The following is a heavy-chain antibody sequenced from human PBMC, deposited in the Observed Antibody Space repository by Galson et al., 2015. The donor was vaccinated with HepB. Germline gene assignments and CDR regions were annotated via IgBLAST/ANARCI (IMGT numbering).Heavy chain of an antibody. J-gene: IGHJ4*02. CDR1: GFTFSDAW. Sequence: PLRLSCAASGFTFSDAWMSWVRQAPGKRLEWIGFIKVRVDGGTTDYAAPVKDRFTISRDDSKNMLYLPMDTLKTEDTDVYYCTTDLGSGWYARWGQGIPVTVSS. CDR2: IKVRVDGGTT. CDR3: TTDLGSGWYAR. D-gene: IGHD6-19*01. V-gene: IGHV3-15*01.